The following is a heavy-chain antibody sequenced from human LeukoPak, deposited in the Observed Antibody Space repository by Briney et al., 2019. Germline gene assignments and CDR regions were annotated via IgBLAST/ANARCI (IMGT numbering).Heavy chain of an antibody. CDR2: ISYGGDNK. Sequence: SGGSLRLSCAASGFNFQIYAMHWVRQAPGKGLEGVAIISYGGDNKYYADSVKGRFTISRDNSKSMLYLQMNGLRPEDTAVYYCTRDGPRDYDILTALDYWGQGTVVSVSS. CDR3: TRDGPRDYDILTALDY. J-gene: IGHJ4*02. V-gene: IGHV3-30*04. CDR1: GFNFQIYA. D-gene: IGHD3-9*01.